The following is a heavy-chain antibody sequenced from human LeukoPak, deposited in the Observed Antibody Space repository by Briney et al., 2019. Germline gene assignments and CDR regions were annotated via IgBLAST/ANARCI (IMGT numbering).Heavy chain of an antibody. J-gene: IGHJ4*02. CDR1: GYTFTSYY. V-gene: IGHV1-46*01. Sequence: ASVKVSCKASGYTFTSYYMHWVRQAPGQGLEWMGIINPSGGSTSYAQKFQGRVTITADESTSTAYMELSSLRSEDTAVYYCARTPPSGQLWFGLDYWGQGTLVTVSS. D-gene: IGHD5-18*01. CDR2: INPSGGST. CDR3: ARTPPSGQLWFGLDY.